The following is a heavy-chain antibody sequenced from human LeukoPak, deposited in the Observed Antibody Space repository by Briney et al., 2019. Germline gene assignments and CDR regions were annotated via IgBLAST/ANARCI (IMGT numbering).Heavy chain of an antibody. CDR1: GYSFTNYW. CDR3: ARRYDNSDYWVY. J-gene: IGHJ4*02. Sequence: GESLKISCKGSGYSFTNYWIGWVRQMPGKGLEWMGVIYPGDSDTRYSPSFRGQVTISADKSIDTAYLQWSSLKAADTALYFCARRYDNSDYWVYWGQGTLVTVST. D-gene: IGHD3-22*01. V-gene: IGHV5-51*01. CDR2: IYPGDSDT.